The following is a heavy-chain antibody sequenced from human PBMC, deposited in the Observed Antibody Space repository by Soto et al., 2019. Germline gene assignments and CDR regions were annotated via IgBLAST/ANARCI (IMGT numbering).Heavy chain of an antibody. J-gene: IGHJ3*02. Sequence: EVPLLESWGDVVQPGGSLRLSCTPSGFHFTNDAMPWFRQAPGKGLEWVSGISGRGVSTYYADSLKGRFTISRDNSKNTLYRQMSSLSTEDTAVYYCARLTGPRLVREAMTFDIWGQGTMVTVSS. D-gene: IGHD3-10*01. CDR1: GFHFTNDA. CDR2: ISGRGVST. CDR3: ARLTGPRLVREAMTFDI. V-gene: IGHV3-23*01.